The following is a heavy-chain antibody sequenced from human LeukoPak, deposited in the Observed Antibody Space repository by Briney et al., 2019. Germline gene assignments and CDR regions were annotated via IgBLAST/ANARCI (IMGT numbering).Heavy chain of an antibody. D-gene: IGHD4/OR15-4a*01. CDR3: ASAMVKEPGY. CDR2: ISSSSSYI. Sequence: GGSLRLSCAASGFTFSSYSMTWVRQAPGKGLEWVSSISSSSSYIYYADSVKGRFTISRDNAKNSLYLQMNSLRAEDTAVYYCASAMVKEPGYWGQGTLVTVSS. CDR1: GFTFSSYS. J-gene: IGHJ4*02. V-gene: IGHV3-21*01.